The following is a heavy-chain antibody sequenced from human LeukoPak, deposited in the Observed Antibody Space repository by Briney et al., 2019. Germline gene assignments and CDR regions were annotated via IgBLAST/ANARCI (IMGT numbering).Heavy chain of an antibody. V-gene: IGHV4-59*01. CDR3: ARDSYYYGSGIDY. CDR2: IYYSGST. D-gene: IGHD3-10*01. Sequence: PSETLPLTCTVSGGSISSYYWSWIRQPPRQGLEWIGYIYYSGSTNYNPSLKSRVTISVDTSKNQFSLKLSSVTAADTAVYYCARDSYYYGSGIDYWGQGALVTVSS. CDR1: GGSISSYY. J-gene: IGHJ4*02.